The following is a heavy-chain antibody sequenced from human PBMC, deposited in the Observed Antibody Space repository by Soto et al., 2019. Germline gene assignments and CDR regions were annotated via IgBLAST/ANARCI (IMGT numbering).Heavy chain of an antibody. J-gene: IGHJ4*02. CDR1: GFTFSSYA. D-gene: IGHD6-19*01. CDR3: AKAVHSSQQWLGGYFDY. Sequence: GGSLRLSCAASGFTFSSYAMSWVRQAPGKGLEWVSAISGSGGSTYYADSVKGRFTISRDNSKNTLYLQMNSLRAEDTAVYYCAKAVHSSQQWLGGYFDYWGQGTLVTVSS. CDR2: ISGSGGST. V-gene: IGHV3-23*01.